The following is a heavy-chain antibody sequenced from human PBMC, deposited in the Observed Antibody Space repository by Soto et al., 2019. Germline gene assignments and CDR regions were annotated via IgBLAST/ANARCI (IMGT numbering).Heavy chain of an antibody. CDR3: ARGVRMITFGGVIVDP. J-gene: IGHJ5*02. CDR1: GGSISSYY. V-gene: IGHV4-59*01. Sequence: SETLSLTCTVSGGSISSYYWSWIRQPPGKGLEWIGYIYYSGSTNYNPSLKSRVTISVDTSKNQFSLKLSSVTAADTAVYYCARGVRMITFGGVIVDPWGQGTLVTVSS. CDR2: IYYSGST. D-gene: IGHD3-16*02.